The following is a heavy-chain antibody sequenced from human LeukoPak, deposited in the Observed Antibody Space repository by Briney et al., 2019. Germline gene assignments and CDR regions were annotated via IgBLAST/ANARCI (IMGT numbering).Heavy chain of an antibody. CDR3: ARDARGYRYGYTDY. CDR2: INWNGGST. V-gene: IGHV3-20*04. J-gene: IGHJ4*02. CDR1: GFTFSRYS. D-gene: IGHD5-18*01. Sequence: PGGSLRLSCAASGFTFSRYSMSWVRQAPGKGLEWVSGINWNGGSTGYADSVKGRFTISRDNAKNSLYLQMNSLRAEDTALYYCARDARGYRYGYTDYWGQGTLVTVSS.